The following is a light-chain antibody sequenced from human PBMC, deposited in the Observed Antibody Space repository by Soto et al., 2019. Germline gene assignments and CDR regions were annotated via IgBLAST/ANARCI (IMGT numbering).Light chain of an antibody. CDR3: QKYYNTPLT. J-gene: IGKJ4*01. CDR2: WES. Sequence: EIVVTQSPDSLALSLGERATINCKSSQSVLYSSNNKNYLAWYQQKTRQPPKLXIYWESTRESGVPDRFSGSGSGTDLNLTISRLQAEDVAVYYCQKYYNTPLTCGGGTKVDIK. V-gene: IGKV4-1*01. CDR1: QSVLYSSNNKNY.